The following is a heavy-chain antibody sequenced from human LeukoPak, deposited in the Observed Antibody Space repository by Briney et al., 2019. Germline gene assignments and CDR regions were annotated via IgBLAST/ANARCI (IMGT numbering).Heavy chain of an antibody. J-gene: IGHJ5*02. V-gene: IGHV4-59*08. CDR1: GGSISSYY. Sequence: SETLSLTCTVSGGSISSYYWSWIRQPPGKGLEWIGYIYYSGSTNYNPSLKSRVTISVDTSKNQFSLKLSSVTAADTAVYYCARHVRTRIDRWGQGTLVTVSS. CDR2: IYYSGST. CDR3: ARHVRTRIDR. D-gene: IGHD2-15*01.